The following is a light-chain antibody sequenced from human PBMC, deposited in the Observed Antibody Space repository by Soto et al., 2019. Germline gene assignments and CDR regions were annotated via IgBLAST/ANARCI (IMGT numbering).Light chain of an antibody. CDR2: EVS. CDR1: QSLLLGDGKTY. V-gene: IGKV2D-29*01. Sequence: DVVMTQTPLSLSVTPGQPASISCKSTQSLLLGDGKTYLYWYLQKSGQPPQLLNYEVSNRFSGVPDRFSGSGSGTDFTLKISRVEAEDVGVYYCMQSVQLPITFGQGTRLEIK. J-gene: IGKJ5*01. CDR3: MQSVQLPIT.